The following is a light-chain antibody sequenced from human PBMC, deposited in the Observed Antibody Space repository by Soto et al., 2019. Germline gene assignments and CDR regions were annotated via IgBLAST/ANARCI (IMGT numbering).Light chain of an antibody. J-gene: IGKJ5*01. Sequence: EIVWTQSPATLSLSPGERATLSCRASQSVSSYLAWYQQKPGQAPRLLIYDASNRATGIPARFSGSGSGTDFTLTISSRAPEDFAVYYCQQRSNLPPSFGQGTRLEIK. CDR3: QQRSNLPPS. V-gene: IGKV3-11*01. CDR2: DAS. CDR1: QSVSSY.